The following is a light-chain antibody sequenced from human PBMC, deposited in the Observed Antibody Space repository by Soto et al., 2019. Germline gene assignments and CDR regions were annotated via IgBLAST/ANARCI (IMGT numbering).Light chain of an antibody. CDR2: EVT. J-gene: IGLJ1*01. CDR3: SSYAGSLYV. V-gene: IGLV2-8*01. Sequence: QSALTQPPSASGSPGQSVTISCTGTSSDVGGYNYVSWYQQHPGKAPKLMIYEVTKRPSGVPDRFSGSKSGNTASLTVSGLHAEDEADYYCSSYAGSLYVFGTGTKVTVL. CDR1: SSDVGGYNY.